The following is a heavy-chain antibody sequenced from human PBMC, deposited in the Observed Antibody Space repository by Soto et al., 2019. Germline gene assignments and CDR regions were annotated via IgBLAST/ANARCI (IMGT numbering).Heavy chain of an antibody. CDR3: ARLGYSSSWPNHDAFDM. D-gene: IGHD6-13*01. J-gene: IGHJ3*02. Sequence: PSETLSLTCTVSGGSIATGDHYWSWVRQHPGKGLEWIGYIHYSGSAYYKPSLKSRATISVDTSQNQLSLTLGSVTDADSAVYYCARLGYSSSWPNHDAFDMWGQGTLVTVSS. V-gene: IGHV4-31*03. CDR1: GGSIATGDHY. CDR2: IHYSGSA.